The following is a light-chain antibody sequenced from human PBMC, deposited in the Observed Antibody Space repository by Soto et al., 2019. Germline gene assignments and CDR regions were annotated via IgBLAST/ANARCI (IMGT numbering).Light chain of an antibody. Sequence: SYELTQPPSVSVAPGKTARITCGGNNIGSKRVHWYQQKPGQAPVLVIYYDSDRPSGIPERFSGSNSGNTATLTISRVEAGDEADYYRQVWDSSSDHVVFGGGTKVTVL. CDR2: YDS. V-gene: IGLV3-21*04. CDR1: NIGSKR. CDR3: QVWDSSSDHVV. J-gene: IGLJ2*01.